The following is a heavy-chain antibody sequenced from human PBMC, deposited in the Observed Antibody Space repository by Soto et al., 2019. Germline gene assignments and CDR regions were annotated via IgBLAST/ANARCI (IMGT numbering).Heavy chain of an antibody. CDR2: ISYDGSNK. Sequence: VQLVESGGGLVQPGGSLRLSCAASGFSFSSYGMHWVRQAPGKGLEWVAVISYDGSNKYYADSVKGRFIISRDNSKNTLYLQMNSLRAEDTAVYYCAKAQSYGDYPSDAFDIWGQGTMVTVSS. CDR1: GFSFSSYG. CDR3: AKAQSYGDYPSDAFDI. D-gene: IGHD4-17*01. J-gene: IGHJ3*02. V-gene: IGHV3-30*18.